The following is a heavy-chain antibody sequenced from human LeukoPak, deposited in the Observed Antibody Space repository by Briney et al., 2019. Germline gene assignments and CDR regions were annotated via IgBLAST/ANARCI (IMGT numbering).Heavy chain of an antibody. J-gene: IGHJ4*02. Sequence: PSETLSLTCTVSGGSISTYSWSWIRQPPGKGLEWIGYISYSGTTNYNSSLKSRATISVDTSKNQFSLKLSSVTAADTAVYYCARLDSSVYYVDYWGQGTLVTVSS. CDR1: GGSISTYS. D-gene: IGHD3-22*01. CDR3: ARLDSSVYYVDY. CDR2: ISYSGTT. V-gene: IGHV4-59*08.